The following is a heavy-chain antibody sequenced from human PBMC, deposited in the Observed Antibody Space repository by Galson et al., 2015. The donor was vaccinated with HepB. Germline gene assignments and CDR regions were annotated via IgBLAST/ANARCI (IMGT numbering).Heavy chain of an antibody. J-gene: IGHJ4*02. CDR1: GFTFSSYA. V-gene: IGHV3-30*04. D-gene: IGHD3-10*01. CDR2: ISYDGSNK. Sequence: SLRLSCAASGFTFSSYAMHWVRQAPGKGLEWVAVISYDGSNKYYADSVKGRFTISRDNSKNTLYLQMNSLRAEDTAVYYCARYMVRVNQSFDYWGQGTLVTVSS. CDR3: ARYMVRVNQSFDY.